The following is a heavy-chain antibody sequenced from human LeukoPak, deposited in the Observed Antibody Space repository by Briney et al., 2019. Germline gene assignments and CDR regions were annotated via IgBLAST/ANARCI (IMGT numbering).Heavy chain of an antibody. CDR3: ARVRDNYYDSSGTFYYFDY. CDR1: GYTFTSYY. CDR2: IIPIFGTA. V-gene: IGHV1-69*13. Sequence: SVKVSCKASGYTFTSYYMHWVRQAPGQGLEWMGGIIPIFGTANYAQKFQGRVTITADESTSTAYMELSSLRSEDTAVYYCARVRDNYYDSSGTFYYFDYWGQGTLVTVSS. J-gene: IGHJ4*02. D-gene: IGHD3-22*01.